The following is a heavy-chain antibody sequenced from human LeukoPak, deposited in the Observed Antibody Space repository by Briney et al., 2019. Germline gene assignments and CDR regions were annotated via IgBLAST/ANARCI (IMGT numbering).Heavy chain of an antibody. J-gene: IGHJ6*02. V-gene: IGHV1-18*01. D-gene: IGHD6-19*01. Sequence: ASVKVSCKASGYTFTSYGISWVRQAPGQGLEWMGWISAYNGNTNYAQKLQGRVTMTTDTSTSTAYMELRSLRSDDTAVYYCARDNGSGWYSYYYGMDVWGQGTTVTVSS. CDR3: ARDNGSGWYSYYYGMDV. CDR1: GYTFTSYG. CDR2: ISAYNGNT.